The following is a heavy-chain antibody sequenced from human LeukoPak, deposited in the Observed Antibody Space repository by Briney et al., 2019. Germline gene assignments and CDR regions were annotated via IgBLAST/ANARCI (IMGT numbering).Heavy chain of an antibody. Sequence: SETLSLTCAVYGGSFSGYYWSWIRQPPGKGLEWIGEINHSGSTNYNPSLKSRVTISVDTSKNQFSLKLSSVAAADTAVYYCASRGIYVWGSYRTRYYFDYWGQGTLVTVSS. D-gene: IGHD3-16*02. CDR1: GGSFSGYY. V-gene: IGHV4-34*01. CDR3: ASRGIYVWGSYRTRYYFDY. J-gene: IGHJ4*02. CDR2: INHSGST.